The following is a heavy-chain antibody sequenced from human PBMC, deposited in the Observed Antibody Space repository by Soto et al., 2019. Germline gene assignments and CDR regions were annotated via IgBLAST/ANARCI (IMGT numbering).Heavy chain of an antibody. J-gene: IGHJ4*02. Sequence: GGSLRLSCAASGFTFSSYSMNWVRQAPGKGLEWVSYISSSSSTIYYADSVKGRFTISRDNAKNSLYLQMNSLRAEDTAVYYCARDRDIVATIPGHYFDYWGQGTLVTVSS. D-gene: IGHD5-12*01. V-gene: IGHV3-48*01. CDR2: ISSSSSTI. CDR1: GFTFSSYS. CDR3: ARDRDIVATIPGHYFDY.